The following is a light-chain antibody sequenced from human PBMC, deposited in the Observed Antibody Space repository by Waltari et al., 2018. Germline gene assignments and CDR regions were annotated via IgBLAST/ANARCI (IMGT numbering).Light chain of an antibody. CDR3: QHYLRLPVT. CDR1: QRVSRA. Sequence: IVLTQYPGTLSLSLGERATVSCRTRQRVSRALAWYQQKPGQAPRLLIYGASTRATGTPDRFSGSGSGTDFSLTISRLEPDDFAVYYCQHYLRLPVTFGQGTTVEI. V-gene: IGKV3-20*01. CDR2: GAS. J-gene: IGKJ1*01.